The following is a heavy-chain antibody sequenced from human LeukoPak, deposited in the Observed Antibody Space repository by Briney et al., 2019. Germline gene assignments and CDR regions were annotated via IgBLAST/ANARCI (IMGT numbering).Heavy chain of an antibody. Sequence: GGSLRLSCAPSGFTFSTYGMHWVRQAPGKGLEWVAVIWYDGSKKYYADSVKGRFTISRDNSKNTLYLQMNSLRAEDTAVYYCARVNDYGGNDDAFDIWGQGTMVTVSS. CDR2: IWYDGSKK. J-gene: IGHJ3*02. D-gene: IGHD4-23*01. CDR1: GFTFSTYG. CDR3: ARVNDYGGNDDAFDI. V-gene: IGHV3-33*01.